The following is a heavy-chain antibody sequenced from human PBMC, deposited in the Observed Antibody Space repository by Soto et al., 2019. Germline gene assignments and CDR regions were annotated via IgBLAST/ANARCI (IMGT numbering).Heavy chain of an antibody. Sequence: ESGGGVVQPGRSLRLSCAASGFTFSSYAMHWVRQAPGKGLEWVAVISYDGSNKYYADSVKGRFTISRDNSKNTLYLQMNSLRAEDTAVYYCARDRANYYDSSGYYPDALDIWGQGTMVTVSS. J-gene: IGHJ3*02. CDR1: GFTFSSYA. CDR2: ISYDGSNK. CDR3: ARDRANYYDSSGYYPDALDI. V-gene: IGHV3-30-3*01. D-gene: IGHD3-22*01.